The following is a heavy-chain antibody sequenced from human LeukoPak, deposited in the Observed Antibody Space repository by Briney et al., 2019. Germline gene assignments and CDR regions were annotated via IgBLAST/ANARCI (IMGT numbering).Heavy chain of an antibody. CDR1: GGXFSSYA. CDR3: ARTNDDILTGAFDY. Sequence: AASVKVSCKASGGXFSSYAISWVRQAPGQGLEWMGGIIPIFGTANYAQKFQGRVTITADESTSTAYMELSSLRSEDTAVYYCARTNDDILTGAFDYWGQGTLVTVSS. J-gene: IGHJ4*02. D-gene: IGHD3-9*01. CDR2: IIPIFGTA. V-gene: IGHV1-69*13.